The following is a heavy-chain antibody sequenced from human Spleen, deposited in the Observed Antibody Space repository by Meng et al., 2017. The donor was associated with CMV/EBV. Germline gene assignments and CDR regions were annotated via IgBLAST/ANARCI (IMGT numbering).Heavy chain of an antibody. V-gene: IGHV1-18*04. J-gene: IGHJ5*02. Sequence: FNTYGISWVRQAPGQGLEWLAWIGAYKGNTNYAQKFQDRVTLTTDTSTTTAYMELRSLRSDDTAVYYCARDLEYCGSTSCFEDCFDPWGQGTLVTVSS. CDR3: ARDLEYCGSTSCFEDCFDP. D-gene: IGHD2-2*01. CDR2: IGAYKGNT. CDR1: FNTYG.